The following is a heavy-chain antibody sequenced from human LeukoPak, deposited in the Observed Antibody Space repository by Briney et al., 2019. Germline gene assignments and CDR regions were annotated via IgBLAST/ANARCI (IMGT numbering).Heavy chain of an antibody. CDR1: GFTFSNAW. V-gene: IGHV3-15*01. CDR2: IKSKTDGGTT. Sequence: GGSLRLSCAASGFTFSNAWMSWVRQAPGKGLEWVGRIKSKTDGGTTDYAAPVKGRFTISRDDSKNTLYLQMNSLKTEDTAVYYCTTDFGLPSRYSGSYYTAFDIWGQGTMVTVSS. J-gene: IGHJ3*02. D-gene: IGHD1-26*01. CDR3: TTDFGLPSRYSGSYYTAFDI.